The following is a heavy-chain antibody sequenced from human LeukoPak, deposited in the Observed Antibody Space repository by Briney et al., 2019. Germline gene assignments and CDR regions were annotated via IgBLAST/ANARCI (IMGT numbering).Heavy chain of an antibody. CDR1: GGSISTYY. Sequence: PSETLSLTCTVSGGSISTYYWNWIRQPPGKGLEWIGYIYYSRSTNYNPSLKSRVTISVDTSRNQFSLKLSSVTAAGTAVYYCARSRGYSYGFDYWGQGTLVTVSS. J-gene: IGHJ4*02. V-gene: IGHV4-59*01. CDR3: ARSRGYSYGFDY. CDR2: IYYSRST. D-gene: IGHD5-18*01.